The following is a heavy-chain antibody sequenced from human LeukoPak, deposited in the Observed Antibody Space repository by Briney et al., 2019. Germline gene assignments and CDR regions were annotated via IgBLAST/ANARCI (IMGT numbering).Heavy chain of an antibody. CDR3: ARAEADYGDYPPTY. J-gene: IGHJ4*02. V-gene: IGHV3-66*01. Sequence: GGSLRLSCAASGFTVSSNYMSWVRQAPGKGLEWVSVIYSGGSTYYADSVKGRFTISRDNSKNTLYLQMNSLRAEDTAVYYCARAEADYGDYPPTYWGQGTLVTVSS. CDR2: IYSGGST. D-gene: IGHD4-17*01. CDR1: GFTVSSNY.